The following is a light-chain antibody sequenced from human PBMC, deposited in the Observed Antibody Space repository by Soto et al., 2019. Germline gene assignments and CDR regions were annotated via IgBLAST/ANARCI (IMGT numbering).Light chain of an antibody. CDR2: EVS. CDR3: SSYTTSNTLL. V-gene: IGLV2-14*01. CDR1: SSDVGAYTY. J-gene: IGLJ2*01. Sequence: QSALTQPASVSGSPGQSITISCTGTSSDVGAYTYVSWYQQHPGKAPKLMIFEVSDRPSGVSNRFSGSKSGNTASLTISGLQAEDEADYYCSSYTTSNTLLFGGGTKLTVL.